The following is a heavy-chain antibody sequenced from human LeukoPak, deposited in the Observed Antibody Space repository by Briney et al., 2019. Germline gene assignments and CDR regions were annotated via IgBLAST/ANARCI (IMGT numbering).Heavy chain of an antibody. V-gene: IGHV1-24*01. CDR1: GYTLTELS. CDR2: FDPEDGET. Sequence: ASVRVSCKVSGYTLTELSMHWVRQAPGKGLEWMGGFDPEDGETIYAQKFQGRVTMTEDTSTDTAYMELRSLRSEDTAVYYCASGGGSDFDYWGQGTLVTVSS. D-gene: IGHD3-16*01. CDR3: ASGGGSDFDY. J-gene: IGHJ4*02.